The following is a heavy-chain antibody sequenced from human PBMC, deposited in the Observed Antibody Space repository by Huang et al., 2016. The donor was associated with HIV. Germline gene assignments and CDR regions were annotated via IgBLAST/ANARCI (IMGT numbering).Heavy chain of an antibody. CDR2: ITEGSNNR. CDR1: GFTFGSYA. CDR3: AKDADTSGYDVLGPFGS. V-gene: IGHV3-23*03. D-gene: IGHD3-3*01. Sequence: EVLLLESGGGLVQPGGSLRLSCVASGFTFGSYAMSWVRQGPGKVLEWFSVITEGSNNRSDAHSVKCRFAVSRDDSTNTLYLQMNSLRAEDTAVYYCAKDADTSGYDVLGPFGSWGQGTLVTISS. J-gene: IGHJ4*02.